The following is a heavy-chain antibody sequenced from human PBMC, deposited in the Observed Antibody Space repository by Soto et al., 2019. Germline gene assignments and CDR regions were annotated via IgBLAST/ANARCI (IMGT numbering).Heavy chain of an antibody. D-gene: IGHD4-17*01. J-gene: IGHJ4*02. CDR2: INAGNGST. CDR3: ARFSNGDYVGSFDY. V-gene: IGHV1-3*01. CDR1: GYTFTSYA. Sequence: ASVKVSCKASGYTFTSYAMHWVRQAPGQRLEWMGWINAGNGSTKYSQKFQSRVTITRDTSASTAYMVLSSLRSEDTTVYYCARFSNGDYVGSFDYWGQGTLVTVSS.